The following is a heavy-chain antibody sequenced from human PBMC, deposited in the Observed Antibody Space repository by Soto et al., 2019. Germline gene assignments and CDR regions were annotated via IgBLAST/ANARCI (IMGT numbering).Heavy chain of an antibody. CDR3: ARDPSYGDYSYYGMHV. V-gene: IGHV4-31*01. D-gene: IGHD4-17*01. CDR1: GASINGGGYY. J-gene: IGHJ6*02. Sequence: QVQLQESGPGLVKPSQTLSLTCTVSGASINGGGYYWSWIRQHPGKGLEWIGSIYYSGNTYYSPSLKSPATISFDTSTYHFSLRPTSVTAADTAVYYCARDPSYGDYSYYGMHVWGQGTTVTVSS. CDR2: IYYSGNT.